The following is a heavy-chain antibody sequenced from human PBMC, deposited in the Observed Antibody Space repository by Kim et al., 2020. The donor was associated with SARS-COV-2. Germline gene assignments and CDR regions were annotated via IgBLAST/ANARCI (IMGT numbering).Heavy chain of an antibody. V-gene: IGHV3-74*01. Sequence: GGSLRLSCTASGFTFTSYWMHWVRQAPGKGLVWVSRVDSDVSRTTYADSVKGRFTISRDNAKNTLYLQMNSLRAEDSAVYYCVRGSSNSWNEYFQHWGQGTLVTVSS. CDR3: VRGSSNSWNEYFQH. J-gene: IGHJ1*01. CDR1: GFTFTSYW. D-gene: IGHD1-20*01. CDR2: VDSDVSRT.